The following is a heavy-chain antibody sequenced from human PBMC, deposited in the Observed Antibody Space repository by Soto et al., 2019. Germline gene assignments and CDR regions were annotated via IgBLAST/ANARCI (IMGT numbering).Heavy chain of an antibody. Sequence: QVQLVESGGGVVQPGRSLRLSCAASGFTFSSYGMHWVRQAPGKGLEWVAVISHDGSNKYYADSVKGRLTISRDNPKNTLYLQMNSLRGEDTAVYYCAKDNGSGCDWLRVGDASDIWGQGTMVTVSS. CDR1: GFTFSSYG. CDR2: ISHDGSNK. CDR3: AKDNGSGCDWLRVGDASDI. D-gene: IGHD5-12*01. V-gene: IGHV3-30*18. J-gene: IGHJ3*02.